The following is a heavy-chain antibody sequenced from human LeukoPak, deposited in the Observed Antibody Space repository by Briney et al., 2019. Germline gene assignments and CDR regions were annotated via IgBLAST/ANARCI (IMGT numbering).Heavy chain of an antibody. D-gene: IGHD3-22*01. J-gene: IGHJ4*02. CDR3: ARDRPNYYGSDGHYYRRDGDY. CDR2: ITSRGEST. Sequence: GGSLRLSCAASGFTFSIYAMSWVRQAPGKGLQWVPSITSRGESTWYVDSVKGRFTITRDNSENTLHLQMHSLRAEDTAVYYCARDRPNYYGSDGHYYRRDGDYWGRGTLVSVSS. CDR1: GFTFSIYA. V-gene: IGHV3-23*01.